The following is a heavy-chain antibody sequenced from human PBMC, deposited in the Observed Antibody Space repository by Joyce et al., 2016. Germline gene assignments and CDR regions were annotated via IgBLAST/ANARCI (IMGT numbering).Heavy chain of an antibody. J-gene: IGHJ4*02. CDR1: GFTFNRHL. D-gene: IGHD3-3*01. CDR2: IDHDGTNI. Sequence: EVQLVESGGGLVQPGGSLKLPCAASGFTFNRHLMHWVRQAPGKGPVLVSRIDHDGTNIRYAGFVDGRFIISRDNAKNTLYLQLTNLRVEDTAIYYCATIFGVFVSDSFDNWGQGTLVTVSS. V-gene: IGHV3-74*01. CDR3: ATIFGVFVSDSFDN.